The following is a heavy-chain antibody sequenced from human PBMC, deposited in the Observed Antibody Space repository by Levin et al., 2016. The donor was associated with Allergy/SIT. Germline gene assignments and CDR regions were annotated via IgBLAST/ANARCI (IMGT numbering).Heavy chain of an antibody. J-gene: IGHJ4*02. D-gene: IGHD1-1*01. CDR3: ARGQNVIAFFDS. V-gene: IGHV1-2*02. CDR1: GYPFTDFY. Sequence: ASVKVSCKTSGYPFTDFYIHWLRLAPGQGLQWMGWINSKSGATNFADNLQGRFAMGRDTSMRTSYMELSTLTSRDTATYYCARGQNVIAFFDSWGQGTLVTVSS. CDR2: INSKSGAT.